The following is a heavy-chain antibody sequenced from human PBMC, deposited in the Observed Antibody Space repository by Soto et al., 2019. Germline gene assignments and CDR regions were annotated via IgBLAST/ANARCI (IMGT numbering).Heavy chain of an antibody. V-gene: IGHV3-23*01. J-gene: IGHJ6*02. CDR1: GFTFSSYA. Sequence: GGSLRLSCAASGFTFSSYAMSWVRQAPGKGLEWVSAISGSGGSTYYADSVKGRFTISRDNSKNTLYLQMNSLRAEDTAVYYCAKASGYYYYYGMDVWGQGTTVTVSS. CDR2: ISGSGGST. CDR3: AKASGYYYYYGMDV.